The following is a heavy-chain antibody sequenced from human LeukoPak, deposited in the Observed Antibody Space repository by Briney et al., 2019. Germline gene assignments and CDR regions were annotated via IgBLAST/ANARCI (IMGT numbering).Heavy chain of an antibody. J-gene: IGHJ6*03. CDR2: ISSSSSYI. CDR1: GFTFSSYA. CDR3: ARVGAYSYYYYYMDV. Sequence: TAGGSLRLSCAASGFTFSSYAMSWVRQAPGKGLEWVSSISSSSSYIYYADSVKGRFTISRDNAKNSLYLQMNSLRAEDTALYYCARVGAYSYYYYYMDVWGKGTTVTVSS. V-gene: IGHV3-21*04. D-gene: IGHD2-15*01.